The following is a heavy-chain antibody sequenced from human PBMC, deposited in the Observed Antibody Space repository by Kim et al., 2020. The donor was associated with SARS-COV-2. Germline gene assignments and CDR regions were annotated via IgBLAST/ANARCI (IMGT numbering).Heavy chain of an antibody. J-gene: IGHJ4*02. CDR1: GGYLGSYY. D-gene: IGHD1-1*01. CDR3: ARGNVLKALDY. Sequence: SETLSLTCKVSGGYLGSYYWTWIRQAPGKGLEWIGYTYSSGTANYNPSLTGRVAISPDTSRNQVSLNVTSMTASDTAVYFCARGNVLKALDYWGRGTLVTVSS. V-gene: IGHV4-59*13. CDR2: TYSSGTA.